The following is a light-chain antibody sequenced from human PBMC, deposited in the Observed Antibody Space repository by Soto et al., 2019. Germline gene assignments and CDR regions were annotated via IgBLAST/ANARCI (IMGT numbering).Light chain of an antibody. CDR2: KVS. V-gene: IGKV2-30*01. CDR3: MQGTLALT. Sequence: DVVMTQSPLSLPVTLGQPASISCRCSQSLVYSDGNPYLSWFQQRPGQSPRRLIHKVSNRDSGVPDRFSGSGSGTDFTLKISRVEADDAGVYYCMQGTLALTFGGGTEVEIK. J-gene: IGKJ4*01. CDR1: QSLVYSDGNPY.